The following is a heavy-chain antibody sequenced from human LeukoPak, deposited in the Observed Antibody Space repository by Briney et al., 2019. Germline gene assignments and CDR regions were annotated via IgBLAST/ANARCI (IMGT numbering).Heavy chain of an antibody. D-gene: IGHD1-26*01. J-gene: IGHJ4*02. Sequence: GGSLRLSCAASGFTFSSYSMNWVRQAPGKGLEWVSSISRSSSYIYYADSVKGRFTISRDNAKNSLYLQMNSLRAEDTAVYYCARDGGSRLYLDYWGQGTLVTVSS. V-gene: IGHV3-21*01. CDR3: ARDGGSRLYLDY. CDR2: ISRSSSYI. CDR1: GFTFSSYS.